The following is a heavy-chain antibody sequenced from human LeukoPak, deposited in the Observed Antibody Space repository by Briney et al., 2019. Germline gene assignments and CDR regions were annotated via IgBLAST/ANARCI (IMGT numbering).Heavy chain of an antibody. Sequence: SVKVSCKASGGTFSSYAISWVRQAPGQGLEWMGGIIPIFGTANYAQKFQGRVTITTDESTSTAYMELSSLRSEDTAVCYCARETGTTGGAFDIWGQGQWSPSLQ. D-gene: IGHD1-1*01. CDR2: IIPIFGTA. CDR1: GGTFSSYA. J-gene: IGHJ3*02. CDR3: ARETGTTGGAFDI. V-gene: IGHV1-69*05.